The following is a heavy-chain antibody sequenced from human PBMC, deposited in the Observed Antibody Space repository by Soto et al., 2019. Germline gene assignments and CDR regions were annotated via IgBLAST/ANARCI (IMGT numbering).Heavy chain of an antibody. CDR3: APGGWYLDH. CDR2: VHYSGNT. J-gene: IGHJ4*02. D-gene: IGHD6-19*01. CDR1: GGSISDYY. Sequence: QVQLQESGPGLVKPSETLSLTCTVSGGSISDYYWSWIRLPPGKGLEWIGYVHYSGNTNYSPSLKSRVNMSVDTSKNQVSLKLTSVTAADTAVYYCAPGGWYLDHWGQGTLVAVSS. V-gene: IGHV4-59*01.